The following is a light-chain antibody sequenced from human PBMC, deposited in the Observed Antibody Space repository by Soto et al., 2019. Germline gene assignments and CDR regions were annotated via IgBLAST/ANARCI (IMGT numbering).Light chain of an antibody. CDR1: QNIDNW. Sequence: DVQMTQSPSTLSASLGDRVTITCRASQNIDNWLAWYQQKPRKAPKLLIYKASSLESGVPSRFSGSGSGTEFTLTISSLQPDDAATYYCQQYNTYWTFGQGTKVDIK. CDR3: QQYNTYWT. V-gene: IGKV1-5*03. CDR2: KAS. J-gene: IGKJ1*01.